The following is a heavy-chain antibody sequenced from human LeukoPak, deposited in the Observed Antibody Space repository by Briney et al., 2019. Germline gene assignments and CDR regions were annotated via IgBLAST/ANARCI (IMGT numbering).Heavy chain of an antibody. Sequence: GGSLRLSCAASGFAFNTYSMNWVRQAPGKGLEWVSFVFSSSTYIYYTDSVKGRFTISRDNARNSLYLQMDNLRAEDTGVYYCARDFYDGFALDYWGQGTLVTVSS. J-gene: IGHJ4*02. CDR2: VFSSSTYI. D-gene: IGHD2/OR15-2a*01. CDR1: GFAFNTYS. V-gene: IGHV3-21*03. CDR3: ARDFYDGFALDY.